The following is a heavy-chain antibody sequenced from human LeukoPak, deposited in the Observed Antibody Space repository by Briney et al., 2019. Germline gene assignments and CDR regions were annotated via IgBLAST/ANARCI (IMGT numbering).Heavy chain of an antibody. D-gene: IGHD2-15*01. CDR2: IHDNGDS. CDR3: ARAPSGCGGTCPSDH. CDR1: GASMSDHS. Sequence: SETLSLSCGVSGASMSDHSWSWIRQPAGKGLEWIGRIHDNGDSNQNPSLKSRITMALDTSTNQVSLKLTSVTAADTAVYYCARAPSGCGGTCPSDHWGPGTLVTVSS. V-gene: IGHV4-4*07. J-gene: IGHJ5*02.